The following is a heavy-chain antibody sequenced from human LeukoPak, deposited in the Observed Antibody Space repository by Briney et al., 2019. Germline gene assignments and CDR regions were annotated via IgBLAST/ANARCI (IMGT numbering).Heavy chain of an antibody. Sequence: PGGSLRLSCAASGFTFSNYAMSWVRQAPEKGLEWVSAISGSGDGTYYADSVKGRFTISRDNSKNTLYLQMNSLRAEDTAVYYCARVTYGSGTYGAFDYWGQGTLVTVSS. J-gene: IGHJ4*02. D-gene: IGHD3-10*01. CDR2: ISGSGDGT. V-gene: IGHV3-23*01. CDR3: ARVTYGSGTYGAFDY. CDR1: GFTFSNYA.